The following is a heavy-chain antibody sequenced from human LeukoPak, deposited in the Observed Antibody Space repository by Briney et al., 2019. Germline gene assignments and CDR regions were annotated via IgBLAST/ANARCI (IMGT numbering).Heavy chain of an antibody. Sequence: HPGGSLRLSCTASGLTFGDYAMSWVRQAPGKGLEWVGFIRSKAYGGTTEYAASVKGRFTISRDDSKSIAYLQMNSLKTEDTAVYYCTRGPIIRVVTIFGVVIRPDYWGQGTLVTVSS. CDR2: IRSKAYGGTT. CDR1: GLTFGDYA. CDR3: TRGPIIRVVTIFGVVIRPDY. D-gene: IGHD3-3*01. J-gene: IGHJ4*02. V-gene: IGHV3-49*04.